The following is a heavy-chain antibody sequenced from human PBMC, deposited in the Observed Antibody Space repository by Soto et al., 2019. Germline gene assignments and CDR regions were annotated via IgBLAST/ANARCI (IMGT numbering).Heavy chain of an antibody. J-gene: IGHJ4*02. CDR1: GGSIRGYY. CDR3: ARRAEQLVEPYYFDY. CDR2: IYYSGST. Sequence: SETLSLTCSVSGGSIRGYYWSWIRQPPGKGLEWLGYIYYSGSTNYNPSLKSRVTISVDTSKNQFSLKLSSVTAADTAVYYCARRAEQLVEPYYFDYWGQGTLVTVSS. D-gene: IGHD6-6*01. V-gene: IGHV4-59*01.